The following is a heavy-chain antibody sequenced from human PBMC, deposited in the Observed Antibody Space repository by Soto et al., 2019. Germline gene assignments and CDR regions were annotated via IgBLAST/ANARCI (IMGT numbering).Heavy chain of an antibody. CDR3: AADFFGSGSSHSRTYYYGMDV. J-gene: IGHJ6*02. Sequence: PSETLSLTCTVSGGSISSGGYYCSWIRQPPGQGLEWIGYVFYSGSTNYNPSLNGRVTISVDTSKNQFSLRLNAVSAADTAVYYCAADFFGSGSSHSRTYYYGMDVWGQGTTVTVSS. V-gene: IGHV4-61*08. CDR1: GGSISSGGYY. D-gene: IGHD3-10*01. CDR2: VFYSGST.